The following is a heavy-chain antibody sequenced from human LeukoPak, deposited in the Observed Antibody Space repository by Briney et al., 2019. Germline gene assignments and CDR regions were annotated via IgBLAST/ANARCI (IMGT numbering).Heavy chain of an antibody. D-gene: IGHD3-10*01. Sequence: PGESLKISCKGSTDTFTGYWIAWVRQMPGKGLEWMGIIYPGDSETKYSPSFQGQVTISANQSISTAYLQWSSLKSSDTAMYYCARQYYGSGSYNYWGQGTLVTVSS. J-gene: IGHJ4*02. CDR3: ARQYYGSGSYNY. V-gene: IGHV5-51*01. CDR1: TDTFTGYW. CDR2: IYPGDSET.